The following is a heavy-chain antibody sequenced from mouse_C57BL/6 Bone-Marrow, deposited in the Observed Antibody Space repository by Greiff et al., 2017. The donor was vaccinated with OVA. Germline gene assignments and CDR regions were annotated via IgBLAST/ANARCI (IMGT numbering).Heavy chain of an antibody. D-gene: IGHD1-1*01. Sequence: VQLQQSGAELVKPGASVKISCKASGYAFSSYWMNWVKQRPGKGLEWIGQIYPGDGDTTYNGKFKGKATLTADKSSSTAYIQLSSLTSEDSAVYFCALITTVVAPYYAMDYWGQGTSVTVSS. J-gene: IGHJ4*01. CDR3: ALITTVVAPYYAMDY. CDR2: IYPGDGDT. V-gene: IGHV1-80*01. CDR1: GYAFSSYW.